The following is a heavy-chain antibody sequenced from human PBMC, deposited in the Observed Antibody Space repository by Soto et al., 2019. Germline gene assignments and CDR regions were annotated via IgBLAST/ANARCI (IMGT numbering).Heavy chain of an antibody. CDR2: ISGSGGST. CDR1: GFTFSSYA. D-gene: IGHD3-16*01. V-gene: IGHV3-23*01. J-gene: IGHJ4*02. Sequence: EVQLLESGGGLVQPGGSLRLSCAASGFTFSSYAMSWVRQAPGKGLEWVSAISGSGGSTYYADSVKGRFTISRDKCKNTLYLQMNSLRAEDTAVYYSAKAREFDGGIYWGQGTLVTVSS. CDR3: AKAREFDGGIY.